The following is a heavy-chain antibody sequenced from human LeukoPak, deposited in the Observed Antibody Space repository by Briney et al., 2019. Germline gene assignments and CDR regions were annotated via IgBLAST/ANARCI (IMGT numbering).Heavy chain of an antibody. D-gene: IGHD3-22*01. CDR1: GGSISSYY. CDR2: IYYSGST. V-gene: IGHV4-59*01. CDR3: ARVSGYDSSGQERDVFDY. J-gene: IGHJ4*02. Sequence: SETLSLTCTVSGGSISSYYWSWIRQPPGKGLEWIGYIYYSGSTNYNPSLKSRVTISVDTSKNQFSLKLSSVTAADTAAYYCARVSGYDSSGQERDVFDYWGQGTLVTVSS.